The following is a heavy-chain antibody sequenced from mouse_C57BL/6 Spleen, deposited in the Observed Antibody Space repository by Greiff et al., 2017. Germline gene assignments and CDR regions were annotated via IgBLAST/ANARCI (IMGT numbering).Heavy chain of an antibody. CDR1: GYTFTSYW. J-gene: IGHJ2*01. V-gene: IGHV1-53*01. CDR2: INPSNGGT. CDR3: ARVPGGYYGYDEDY. Sequence: VQLQQPGTELVKPGASVKLSCKASGYTFTSYWMHWVEQRPGQGLEWIGNINPSNGGTNYNEKFKSKATLTVDKSSSTAYMQLSSLTSEDSAVYYCARVPGGYYGYDEDYWGQGTTLTVSS. D-gene: IGHD2-2*01.